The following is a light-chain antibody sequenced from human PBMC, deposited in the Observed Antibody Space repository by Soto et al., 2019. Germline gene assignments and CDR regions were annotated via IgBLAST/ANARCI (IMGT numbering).Light chain of an antibody. V-gene: IGKV2-29*03. CDR2: EVS. CDR1: QSLLHITGETF. CDR3: IPRTQPART. Sequence: VRMTDPPRYRVDLAGRRVFKKYKASQSLLHITGETFLFWYLQKPGQSPQLLIYEVSTRVSGVPDRFIGSGSGTDFTLELSRLDTDDVGTFYGIPRTQPARTFGQGTRLEIK. J-gene: IGKJ5*01.